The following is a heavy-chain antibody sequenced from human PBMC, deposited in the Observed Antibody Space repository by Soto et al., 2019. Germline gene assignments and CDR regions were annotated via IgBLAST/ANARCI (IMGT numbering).Heavy chain of an antibody. CDR3: ARGQRFSDWFDP. Sequence: SETLSLTCTVTGGTISGYYWTWIRQSAGGGLEWIGRIYSSGSTNYNPSLKSRVTISLDTSMNHFSLRLSSVTAADTAVYYCARGQRFSDWFDPWGQGTLVT. D-gene: IGHD3-3*01. CDR2: IYSSGST. V-gene: IGHV4-4*07. CDR1: GGTISGYY. J-gene: IGHJ5*02.